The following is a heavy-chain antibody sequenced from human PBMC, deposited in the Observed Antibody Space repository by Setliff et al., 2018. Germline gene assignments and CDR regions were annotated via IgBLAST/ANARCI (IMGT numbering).Heavy chain of an antibody. J-gene: IGHJ6*02. CDR3: ARDRPIAAAGTFIRYYYYYGMDV. Sequence: SETLSLTCTVSGGSISSYYWSWTRQPPGKGLEWIGYIYYSGSTNYNPSLKSRVTISVDTSKNQFSLKLSSVTAADTAAYYCARDRPIAAAGTFIRYYYYYGMDVWGQGTTGTVS. V-gene: IGHV4-59*01. CDR2: IYYSGST. CDR1: GGSISSYY. D-gene: IGHD6-13*01.